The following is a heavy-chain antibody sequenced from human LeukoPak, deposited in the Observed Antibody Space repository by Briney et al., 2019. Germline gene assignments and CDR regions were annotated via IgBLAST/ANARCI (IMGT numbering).Heavy chain of an antibody. Sequence: GSLRLSCAASGFTFSDYFMTWIRQAPGKGLGWVSYISSRGSTIYYADSVKGRFTISRDNAKNSLYLQMNSLRAEDTAVYYCARDHWNDGGDYWGQGTLVTVSS. CDR3: ARDHWNDGGDY. CDR1: GFTFSDYF. D-gene: IGHD1-1*01. CDR2: ISSRGSTI. V-gene: IGHV3-11*04. J-gene: IGHJ4*02.